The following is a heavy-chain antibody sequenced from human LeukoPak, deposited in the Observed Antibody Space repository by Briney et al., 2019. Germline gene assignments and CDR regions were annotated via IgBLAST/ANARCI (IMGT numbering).Heavy chain of an antibody. J-gene: IGHJ5*02. CDR1: GYTFTSYG. V-gene: IGHV1-18*01. CDR3: AREHCSSTSCYFWFDP. Sequence: PVAAVRVSCRAWGYTFTSYGISWVRQARGQGLEGRGGISAYNGNTKYAQKLPGRVTMTTDPSTSTAYMELRSLRSDDPAVYYCAREHCSSTSCYFWFDPGGQGTRVTV. D-gene: IGHD2-2*01. CDR2: ISAYNGNT.